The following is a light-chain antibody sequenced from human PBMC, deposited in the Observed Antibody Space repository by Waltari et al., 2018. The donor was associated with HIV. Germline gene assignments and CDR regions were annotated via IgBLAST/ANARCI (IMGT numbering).Light chain of an antibody. CDR1: DSHISRNY. CDR2: DNN. CDR3: GTWDSSLGGWV. J-gene: IGLJ3*02. V-gene: IGLV1-51*01. Sequence: QSVLTQPPSVSAAPGQKVTISCSGSDSHISRNYVSWYQQLPGAAPKLLIYDNNKRPSGIPDRFSGSKSGTSATLGITGLQTGDEADYYCGTWDSSLGGWVFGGGTKLAVL.